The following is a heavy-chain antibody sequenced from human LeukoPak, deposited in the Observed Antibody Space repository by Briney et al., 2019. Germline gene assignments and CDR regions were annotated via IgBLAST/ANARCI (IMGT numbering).Heavy chain of an antibody. CDR1: GYNFDHYG. V-gene: IGHV1-18*01. D-gene: IGHD3-3*01. CDR3: VRDRITMSGVTFYTPDVFDI. J-gene: IGHJ3*02. Sequence: GASVKVSCKTSGYNFDHYGLSWVRQATGQGLEWMGWISGLNDDTFYAEIFRGRVTLTTDASTNTAFLEVTSLRSDDTAVYYCVRDRITMSGVTFYTPDVFDIWGQGTMVTVSS. CDR2: ISGLNDDT.